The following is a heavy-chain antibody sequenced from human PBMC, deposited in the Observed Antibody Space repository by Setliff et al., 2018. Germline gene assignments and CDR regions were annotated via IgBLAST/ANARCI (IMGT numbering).Heavy chain of an antibody. CDR2: ISSSSSYI. CDR1: GFTFSSYS. D-gene: IGHD2-2*01. J-gene: IGHJ4*02. Sequence: GGSLRLSCAASGFTFSSYSMNWVRQAPGKGLEWVSSISSSSSYIYYADSVKGRFTISRDNAKNSLYLQMNSLRAEDTAVYFCARAHSSTLSVHDYWGQGTLVTVSS. V-gene: IGHV3-21*01. CDR3: ARAHSSTLSVHDY.